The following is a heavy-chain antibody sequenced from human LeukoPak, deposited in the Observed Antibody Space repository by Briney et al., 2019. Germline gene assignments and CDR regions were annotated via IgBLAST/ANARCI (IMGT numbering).Heavy chain of an antibody. CDR1: GFTFSSYE. CDR3: ARDRYGDYAFDS. D-gene: IGHD4-17*01. V-gene: IGHV3-21*01. CDR2: ISSSGTYI. Sequence: GGSLRLSCAASGFTFSSYEMNWVRQAPGKGLEWVSSISSSGTYIYYADSVKGRFTISRDNAKNSLYLQMYSLRAEDTAVYYCARDRYGDYAFDSWGQGTLVTVSS. J-gene: IGHJ4*02.